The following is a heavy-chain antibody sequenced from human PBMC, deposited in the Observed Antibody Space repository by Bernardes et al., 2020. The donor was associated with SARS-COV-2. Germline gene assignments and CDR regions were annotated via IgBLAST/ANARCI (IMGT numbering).Heavy chain of an antibody. D-gene: IGHD3-22*01. CDR1: GFTFSSYS. CDR2: ISSSSSTI. V-gene: IGHV3-48*01. Sequence: GGSLKLSCAASGFTFSSYSMNWVRQAPGTGLEWVSYISSSSSTIYYADSVKGRFTISRDNAKNSLYLQMNSLRAEDTAVYYCARDSIADYYDSSGYHYVDWYFDLWGRGTLVTVSS. J-gene: IGHJ2*01. CDR3: ARDSIADYYDSSGYHYVDWYFDL.